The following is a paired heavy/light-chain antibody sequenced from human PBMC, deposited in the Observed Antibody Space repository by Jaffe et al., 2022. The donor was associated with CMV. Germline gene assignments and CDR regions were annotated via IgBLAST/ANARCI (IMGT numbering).Light chain of an antibody. Sequence: QSALTQPASVSGSPGQSITISCSGTSNDIGNYNLVSWYQQHPGKAPKLIIYEVSERPSGVSHRFSGSKSGNTASLTISGLQAEDEADYYCGSYGGGRIRVFGTGTKVTVL. CDR2: EVS. CDR3: GSYGGGRIRV. CDR1: SNDIGNYNL. V-gene: IGLV2-23*02. J-gene: IGLJ1*01.
Heavy chain of an antibody. CDR3: AREGGTYWCDP. CDR1: GYTFTTHA. CDR2: INTGNGDT. J-gene: IGHJ5*02. V-gene: IGHV1-3*04. Sequence: QVQLVQSGAEVREPGASVKLSCKASGYTFTTHAMQWVRQVPGQSLEWMGWINTGNGDTNYSDKFKGRVTIARDTAASTGYMELRYLRTEDTAVYYCAREGGTYWCDPWGQGTLVTVSS. D-gene: IGHD1-7*01.